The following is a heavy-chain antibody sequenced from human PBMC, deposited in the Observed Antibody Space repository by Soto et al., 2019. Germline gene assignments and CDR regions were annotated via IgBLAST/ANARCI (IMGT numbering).Heavy chain of an antibody. J-gene: IGHJ4*02. V-gene: IGHV1-69*01. CDR1: GGTFSSYA. CDR2: IIPIFGTA. Sequence: QVQLVQSGAEVKKPGSSVKVSCKASGGTFSSYAISWVRQAPGQGLEWMGGIIPIFGTANYAQKFQGRVTITADESTSTAYMELSSLRSEDTAVYYCDVVVTAIDRDPQYYFESWGQGTLVTVSS. CDR3: DVVVTAIDRDPQYYFES. D-gene: IGHD2-21*02.